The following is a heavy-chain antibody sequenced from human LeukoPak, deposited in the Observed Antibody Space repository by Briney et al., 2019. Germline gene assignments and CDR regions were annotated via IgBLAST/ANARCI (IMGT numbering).Heavy chain of an antibody. CDR3: ARGGQWPVDY. D-gene: IGHD6-19*01. Sequence: GGSLRLSCAASGFTFSSYYISWVRQAPGKGLEWVANIKQGGSEKYYVDSVKGRFTISRDNAKNSLYLQMNSLRAEDTAVYYCARGGQWPVDYWGQGTLVTVSS. J-gene: IGHJ4*02. CDR2: IKQGGSEK. V-gene: IGHV3-7*01. CDR1: GFTFSSYY.